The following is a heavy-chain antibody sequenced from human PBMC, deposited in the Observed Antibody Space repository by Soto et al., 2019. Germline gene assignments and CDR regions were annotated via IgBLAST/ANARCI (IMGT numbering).Heavy chain of an antibody. J-gene: IGHJ5*01. V-gene: IGHV3-13*04. Sequence: GGSLRLSCAASGFTFSRYDVHWVRQPTGKGLEWVSSMGSAGDTHYAGSVKGRFTISRENVKNSFYLHMNNLRAGDTAVYFCARGIPGGLDSWGQGTLVTVSS. CDR2: MGSAGDT. D-gene: IGHD3-16*01. CDR1: GFTFSRYD. CDR3: ARGIPGGLDS.